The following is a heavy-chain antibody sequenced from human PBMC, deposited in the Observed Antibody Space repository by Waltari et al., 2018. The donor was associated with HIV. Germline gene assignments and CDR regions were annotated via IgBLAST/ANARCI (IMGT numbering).Heavy chain of an antibody. CDR3: ARGPYYCSSTSCPPHAFDI. J-gene: IGHJ3*02. CDR2: INHSGST. D-gene: IGHD2-2*01. V-gene: IGHV4-34*01. Sequence: QVQLQQWGAGLLKPSETLSLTCAVYGGSFSGYYWSWIRQPPGKGLEWIGEINHSGSTNDNPSLKSRVTISVDTSKNQFSLKLSSVTAADTAVYYCARGPYYCSSTSCPPHAFDIWGQGTMVTVSS. CDR1: GGSFSGYY.